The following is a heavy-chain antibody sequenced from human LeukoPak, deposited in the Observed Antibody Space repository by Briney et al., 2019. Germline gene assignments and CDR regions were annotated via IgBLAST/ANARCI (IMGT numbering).Heavy chain of an antibody. V-gene: IGHV3-48*03. D-gene: IGHD2-2*01. CDR1: GYTFSSYE. J-gene: IGHJ4*02. CDR2: ISSSGSTI. CDR3: AREHCSSTSCSYFDY. Sequence: GGSLRLSCAASGYTFSSYEMNWVRQAPGKGLEWGSYISSSGSTIYYADSVKGRFTISRDNAKNSLYLQMNSLRADDTAVYYCAREHCSSTSCSYFDYWGQGTLVTVSS.